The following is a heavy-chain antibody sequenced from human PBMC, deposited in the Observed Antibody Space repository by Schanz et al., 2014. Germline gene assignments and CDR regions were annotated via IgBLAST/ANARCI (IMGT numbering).Heavy chain of an antibody. CDR2: VSSYDTTV. V-gene: IGHV3-48*04. CDR3: VKDIYDFWSGNFDY. D-gene: IGHD3-3*01. J-gene: IGHJ4*02. CDR1: GFSFSGFA. Sequence: VQLEESGGGVVQPGGSLRLSCVASGFSFSGFAVHWVRQAPGKGLEWISYVSSYDTTVSYADSVKGRFTISRDNAKNSVYLQMNSLRAEDTALYFCVKDIYDFWSGNFDYWGQGTLVTVSS.